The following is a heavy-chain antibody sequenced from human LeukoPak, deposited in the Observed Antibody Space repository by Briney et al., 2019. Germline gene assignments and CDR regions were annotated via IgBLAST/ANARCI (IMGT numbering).Heavy chain of an antibody. V-gene: IGHV1-8*03. CDR3: ARTTSLTASGYDF. J-gene: IGHJ4*02. CDR2: MNPYSGDR. D-gene: IGHD4-17*01. CDR1: GYTFTTYH. Sequence: ASVKVSCKTSGYTFTTYHINWVRQASGQGLEWLGWMNPYSGDRGYAQRFQGRLSITSDTSISTAYMELGSLKSDDTAVYFCARTTSLTASGYDFWGQGTLVTVSS.